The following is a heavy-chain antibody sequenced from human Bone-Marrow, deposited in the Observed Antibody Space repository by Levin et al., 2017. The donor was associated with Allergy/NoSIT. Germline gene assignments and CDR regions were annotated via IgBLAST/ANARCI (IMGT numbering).Heavy chain of an antibody. CDR1: GILFSSYD. CDR2: ISAGGNYI. V-gene: IGHV3-21*01. J-gene: IGHJ6*02. D-gene: IGHD3-22*01. Sequence: GGSLRLSCAASGILFSSYDMNWVRQAPGKGLEWVSSISAGGNYIYYADSVKGRFTISRDNAKNSLFLQMNSLRAEDTAVYYCASWAMYTYDRSAFDYFYYAMDVWGQGTTVTVSS. CDR3: ASWAMYTYDRSAFDYFYYAMDV.